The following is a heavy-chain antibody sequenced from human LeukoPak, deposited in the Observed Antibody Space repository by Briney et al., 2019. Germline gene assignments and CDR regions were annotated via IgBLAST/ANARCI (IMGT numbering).Heavy chain of an antibody. Sequence: GGSLRLSCEASRFIFSTYWMTWVRQAPGKGREGVANIKHDGSEKYYVDSVKGRFTISRDNAKNSLFLQMNSLRAEDTAVYYCTRIYCSGGICSYFDYWGQGTLVTVSS. D-gene: IGHD2-15*01. CDR1: RFIFSTYW. V-gene: IGHV3-7*01. J-gene: IGHJ4*02. CDR3: TRIYCSGGICSYFDY. CDR2: IKHDGSEK.